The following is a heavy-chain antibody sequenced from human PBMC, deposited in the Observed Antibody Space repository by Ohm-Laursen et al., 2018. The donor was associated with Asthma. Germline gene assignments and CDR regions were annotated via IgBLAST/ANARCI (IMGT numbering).Heavy chain of an antibody. Sequence: GSLRLSCAASGFNFRSYWMIWVRQAPGKGLEWVANMNHDGSETHYVDSVKGRFTMSRDNAKKSLYLHMNSLRAEDTAVYYCAKDRPVGYGEGWFDPWGQGTLVTVSS. V-gene: IGHV3-7*01. J-gene: IGHJ5*02. CDR2: MNHDGSET. D-gene: IGHD6-6*01. CDR3: AKDRPVGYGEGWFDP. CDR1: GFNFRSYW.